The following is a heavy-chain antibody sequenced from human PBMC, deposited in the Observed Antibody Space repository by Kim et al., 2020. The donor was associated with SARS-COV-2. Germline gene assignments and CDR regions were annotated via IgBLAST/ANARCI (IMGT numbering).Heavy chain of an antibody. CDR1: GFTFSSYG. J-gene: IGHJ4*02. Sequence: GGSLRLSCAASGFTFSSYGMHWVRQAPGKGLEWVAVISYDGSNKYYADSVKGRFTISRDNSKNTLYLQMNSLRAEDTAVYYCAKGHVAVARLPVLALGYWGQGTLVTVSS. CDR2: ISYDGSNK. V-gene: IGHV3-30*18. D-gene: IGHD6-19*01. CDR3: AKGHVAVARLPVLALGY.